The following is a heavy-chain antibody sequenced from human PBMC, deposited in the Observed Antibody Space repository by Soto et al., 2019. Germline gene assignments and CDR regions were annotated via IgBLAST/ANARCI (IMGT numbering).Heavy chain of an antibody. CDR3: AGGGRVNYYHGMDV. V-gene: IGHV1-18*01. Sequence: QVQLVQSGGEVKKPGASVKLSCTASGYTFTSYGISWVRQAPGQGLEWMGWISAYNGKTNYAQKVQGRVTMTTDTSPGTAYNGLRSLRSDDTAGYYCAGGGRVNYYHGMDVWGQGTTVTVSS. CDR1: GYTFTSYG. J-gene: IGHJ6*02. CDR2: ISAYNGKT. D-gene: IGHD3-10*01.